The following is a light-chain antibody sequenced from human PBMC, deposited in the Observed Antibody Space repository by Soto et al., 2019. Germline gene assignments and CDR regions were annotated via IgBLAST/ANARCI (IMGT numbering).Light chain of an antibody. CDR2: EGT. CDR3: CSYAGSRTFV. Sequence: QSARTQPASVSGSPEPSITISCTRPSSDVGAYNLVSWYQQLPGKAPRLIIYEGTKRPSGISHRFSGSKSDNAASLTSSGLRAEDEAHYHCCSYAGSRTFVFGGGTKVTV. V-gene: IGLV2-23*01. CDR1: SSDVGAYNL. J-gene: IGLJ2*01.